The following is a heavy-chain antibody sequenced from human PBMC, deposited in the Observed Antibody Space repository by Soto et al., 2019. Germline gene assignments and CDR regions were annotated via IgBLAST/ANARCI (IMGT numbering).Heavy chain of an antibody. CDR1: GYTFTSYA. J-gene: IGHJ4*02. CDR3: ARGPVFTLDY. CDR2: INAGNFNT. D-gene: IGHD2-15*01. Sequence: ASVKVSCKASGYTFTSYAMHLVRQAPVQILELIVWINAGNFNTKYSQKFQGRFTITMYTSAITAYIELSSLRSEYTAVYYCARGPVFTLDYWGQGTMVTVSS. V-gene: IGHV1-3*01.